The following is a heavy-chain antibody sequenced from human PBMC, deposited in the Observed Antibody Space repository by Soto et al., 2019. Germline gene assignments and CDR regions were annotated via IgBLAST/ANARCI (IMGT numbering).Heavy chain of an antibody. CDR2: ISGSGDST. J-gene: IGHJ3*02. D-gene: IGHD2-15*01. CDR1: GFTFSNYA. V-gene: IGHV3-23*01. Sequence: VQLLESGGGLVQPGGSLRLSCTASGFTFSNYAMSWVRQAPGKGLEWVSSISGSGDSTYYADSVKGRFTISRDNSKNTLSLQMNSLRAEDTALYYCALYCSGGGCQSVGGAFDIWGQGTKLIVSS. CDR3: ALYCSGGGCQSVGGAFDI.